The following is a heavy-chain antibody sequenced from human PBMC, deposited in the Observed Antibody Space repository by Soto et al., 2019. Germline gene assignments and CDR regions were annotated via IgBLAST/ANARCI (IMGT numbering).Heavy chain of an antibody. J-gene: IGHJ4*01. CDR3: AHLVAARGLYYFDY. V-gene: IGHV2-5*02. D-gene: IGHD5-12*01. CDR1: GFSLSTSGVA. Sequence: QITLKESGPTLVHPTQTLTLTCAFSGFSLSTSGVAVGWIRQPPGKALKWLALIDWDDDKRYSPSLKSRLTITKDTSENQVVLTMTNVAPLDTATYYCAHLVAARGLYYFDYWGHGTLVIVSS. CDR2: IDWDDDK.